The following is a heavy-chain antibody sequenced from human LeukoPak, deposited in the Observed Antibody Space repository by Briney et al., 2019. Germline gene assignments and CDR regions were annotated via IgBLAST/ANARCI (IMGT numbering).Heavy chain of an antibody. J-gene: IGHJ5*02. Sequence: GGSLRLSCAASGFSFRNYGMHWVRQAPGKGLDWVAFIVNVGNDKYYADSVKGRFTISRDNSKNTLYLQMNSLRAEDTAVYYCATDNNVNPNWFDPWGQGTLVTVSS. CDR1: GFSFRNYG. V-gene: IGHV3-30*02. D-gene: IGHD1-14*01. CDR2: IVNVGNDK. CDR3: ATDNNVNPNWFDP.